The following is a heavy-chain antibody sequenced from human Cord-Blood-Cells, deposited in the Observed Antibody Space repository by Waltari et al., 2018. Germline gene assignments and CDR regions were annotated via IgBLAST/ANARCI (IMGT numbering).Heavy chain of an antibody. CDR3: ARAGYSSSSAPLNY. Sequence: QVQLVESGGGVVQPGGSLRLSCAASGFTFSSSGMPWVRQAPGKGLEWVAVIWYDGSNKYYADSVKGRFTISRDNSKNTLYLQMNSLRAEDTAVYYCARAGYSSSSAPLNYWGQGTLVTVSS. CDR2: IWYDGSNK. V-gene: IGHV3-33*01. J-gene: IGHJ4*02. D-gene: IGHD6-6*01. CDR1: GFTFSSSG.